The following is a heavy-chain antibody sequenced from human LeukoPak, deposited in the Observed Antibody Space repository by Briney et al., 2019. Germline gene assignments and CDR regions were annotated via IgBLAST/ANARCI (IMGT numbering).Heavy chain of an antibody. Sequence: SETLSLTCAVYGGSFSGYYWSWIRQPPGKGLEWIGEINHSGSTNYNPSLKSRVTISVDTSKNQFSLKLSSVTAADTAVYYCARGRIRNYYDSSGYYDYWGQGTLVTVSS. D-gene: IGHD3-22*01. J-gene: IGHJ4*02. CDR3: ARGRIRNYYDSSGYYDY. CDR1: GGSFSGYY. V-gene: IGHV4-34*01. CDR2: INHSGST.